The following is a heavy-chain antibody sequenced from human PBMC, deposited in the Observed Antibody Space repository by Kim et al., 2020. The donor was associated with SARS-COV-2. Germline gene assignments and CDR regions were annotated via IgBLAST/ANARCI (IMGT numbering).Heavy chain of an antibody. CDR3: ARNDFWSGCYDC. Sequence: YNPSLRSRATISVDTDKNQFSLKLSSVTAADTAVYYCARNDFWSGCYDCWGQGTLVTVSS. J-gene: IGHJ4*02. V-gene: IGHV4-39*01. D-gene: IGHD3-3*01.